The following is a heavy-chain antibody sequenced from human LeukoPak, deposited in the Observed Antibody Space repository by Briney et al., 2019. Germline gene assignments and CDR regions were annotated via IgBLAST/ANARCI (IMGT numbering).Heavy chain of an antibody. Sequence: GASVTVSCKASGYTFTVYYIHWVRQAPGQGLEWMGWINPNSGGTNSAQKFQGRVTMTRDTSISTAYMELSRLKSDDTAVYYCARESYRFSSTFDYWGQGTLVTVSS. V-gene: IGHV1-2*02. CDR3: ARESYRFSSTFDY. CDR2: INPNSGGT. J-gene: IGHJ4*02. CDR1: GYTFTVYY. D-gene: IGHD6-19*01.